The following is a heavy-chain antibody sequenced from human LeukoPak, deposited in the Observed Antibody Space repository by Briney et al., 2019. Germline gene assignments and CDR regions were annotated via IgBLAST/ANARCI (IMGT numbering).Heavy chain of an antibody. CDR2: ISGSGGST. CDR1: GFTFSSFS. D-gene: IGHD2-15*01. CDR3: AGNDLLVPNWFDP. Sequence: PGGSLRLSCAASGFTFSSFSMHWVRQAPGKGLEWVSAISGSGGSTYYADSVKGRFTISRDNSKNTLYLQMNSLRAEDTAVYYCAGNDLLVPNWFDPWGQGTLVTVSS. V-gene: IGHV3-23*01. J-gene: IGHJ5*02.